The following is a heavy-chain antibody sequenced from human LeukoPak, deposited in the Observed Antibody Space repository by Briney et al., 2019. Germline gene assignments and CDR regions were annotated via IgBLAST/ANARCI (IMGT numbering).Heavy chain of an antibody. J-gene: IGHJ4*02. V-gene: IGHV4-4*02. D-gene: IGHD3-10*01. Sequence: PSGTLSLTCAVSGGSISSSNWWSWVRQPPGKGLEWIGEIYHSGSTNYNPSLKSRVTISVDKSKNQFSLKLSSVTAADTAVYYCARFPPRITMVRGVLRKPGNDYWGQGTLVTVSS. CDR2: IYHSGST. CDR1: GGSISSSNW. CDR3: ARFPPRITMVRGVLRKPGNDY.